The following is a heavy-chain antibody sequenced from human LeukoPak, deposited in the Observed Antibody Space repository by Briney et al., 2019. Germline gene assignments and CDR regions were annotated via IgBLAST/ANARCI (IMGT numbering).Heavy chain of an antibody. V-gene: IGHV4-34*01. CDR3: ARGGTYYYGSGSYYRKTRPYYYYGMDG. D-gene: IGHD3-10*01. CDR1: GGSFSGYY. Sequence: SETLSLTCAVYGGSFSGYYWSWIRQPPGKGLEWIGEINHIGGTNYNPSLKSGVTISVDTSKNKLSLKLSSGTAADTAVYYCARGGTYYYGSGSYYRKTRPYYYYGMDGWGQGTTVTVSS. CDR2: INHIGGT. J-gene: IGHJ6*02.